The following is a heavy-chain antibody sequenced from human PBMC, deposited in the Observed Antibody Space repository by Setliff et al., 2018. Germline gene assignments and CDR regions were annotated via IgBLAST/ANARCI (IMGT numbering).Heavy chain of an antibody. V-gene: IGHV4-31*03. CDR1: GASISSGAYF. Sequence: SETLSLTCTVSGASISSGAYFWSWIRQHPGKGLEWIGYIYYSGNTYYNPSLKSRVTISVDTSKNQFSLKLSSVTAADTAVYYCARMSGFLYMDVWGKGTTVTVSS. CDR3: ARMSGFLYMDV. CDR2: IYYSGNT. J-gene: IGHJ6*03. D-gene: IGHD3-3*01.